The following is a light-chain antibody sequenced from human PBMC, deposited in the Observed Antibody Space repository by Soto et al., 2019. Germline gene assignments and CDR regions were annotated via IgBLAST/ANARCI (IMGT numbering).Light chain of an antibody. V-gene: IGKV2-30*01. CDR2: EVS. Sequence: EVVLTQSPLSLPVTVGQPATVSCRSSQSLLFFNGITYLTWFHQRPGQPPRRLICEVSNRDSGVPDRCSGSGSGTDFTLEISSVEAEDVGLFYCMQGTHWPLTFGGGTRVEIK. CDR3: MQGTHWPLT. CDR1: QSLLFFNGITY. J-gene: IGKJ4*01.